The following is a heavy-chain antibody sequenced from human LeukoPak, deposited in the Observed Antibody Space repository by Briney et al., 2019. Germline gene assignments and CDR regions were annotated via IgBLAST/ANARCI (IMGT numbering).Heavy chain of an antibody. D-gene: IGHD2-2*01. V-gene: IGHV1-46*01. Sequence: ASVKVSCKASGYTFTSHYMHWVRQAPEQGLEWMGIINPSGGSTSYAQKFQGRVTMTRDMPTRTDYMELSSLRYEDTAVYYCARDVSSTSSWWFDPWGQGTLVIVSS. CDR3: ARDVSSTSSWWFDP. CDR1: GYTFTSHY. CDR2: INPSGGST. J-gene: IGHJ5*02.